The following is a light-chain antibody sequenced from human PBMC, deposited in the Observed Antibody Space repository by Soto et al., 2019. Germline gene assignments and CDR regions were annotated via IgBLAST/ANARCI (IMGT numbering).Light chain of an antibody. Sequence: IGLSQSPGTLSLSQGERATLSCRASQSVSSSYLAWYQQKPGQAPRLLIFGASFRATGIPDRFSGSGSGTDFTLTISRLEPEDFAVYYCQQYGNSPGTFGPGTKVDIK. CDR3: QQYGNSPGT. V-gene: IGKV3-20*01. CDR1: QSVSSSY. J-gene: IGKJ3*01. CDR2: GAS.